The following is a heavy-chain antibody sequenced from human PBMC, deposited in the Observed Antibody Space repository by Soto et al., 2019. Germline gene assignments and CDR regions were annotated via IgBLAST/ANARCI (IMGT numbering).Heavy chain of an antibody. D-gene: IGHD3-3*01. CDR1: GGSISSGGYY. Sequence: QVQLQESGPGLVKPSQTLSLTCTVSGGSISSGGYYWSWIRQHPGKGLEWIGYIYYSGSTYYNPSHRRRVTISVDESKNQFSRKLSSVPAADTAVYYCASLRTWSGAFDIWGQGTMVTVSS. CDR2: IYYSGST. V-gene: IGHV4-31*03. J-gene: IGHJ3*02. CDR3: ASLRTWSGAFDI.